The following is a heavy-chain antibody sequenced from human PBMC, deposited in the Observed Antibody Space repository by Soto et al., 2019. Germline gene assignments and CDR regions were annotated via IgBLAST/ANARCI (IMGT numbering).Heavy chain of an antibody. D-gene: IGHD1-26*01. J-gene: IGHJ4*02. CDR1: GFTFSSYA. CDR3: ARRGSGSYYDY. CDR2: ISGNGGST. V-gene: IGHV3-23*01. Sequence: EVQLLESGGGLVQPGGSLRLSCAASGFTFSSYAMRWVRQAPGKGLEWVSAISGNGGSTYYADSVKGRFTISRDNSKNTVYLQMNSLRGEDTAVYYCARRGSGSYYDYWGQGTLVTVSS.